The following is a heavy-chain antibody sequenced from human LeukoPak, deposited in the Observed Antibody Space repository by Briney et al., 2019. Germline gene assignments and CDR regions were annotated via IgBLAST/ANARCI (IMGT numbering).Heavy chain of an antibody. V-gene: IGHV4-39*01. D-gene: IGHD1-26*01. Sequence: SETLSLTWTVSGCSISSSSYYWDWIRQPPGKGLEWIGSIYYSGSTYYNPSLKSRVTISVDTSKNQFSLKLSSVTAADTAVYYCASRLVGATVDYWGQGTLVTVSS. J-gene: IGHJ4*02. CDR3: ASRLVGATVDY. CDR2: IYYSGST. CDR1: GCSISSSSYY.